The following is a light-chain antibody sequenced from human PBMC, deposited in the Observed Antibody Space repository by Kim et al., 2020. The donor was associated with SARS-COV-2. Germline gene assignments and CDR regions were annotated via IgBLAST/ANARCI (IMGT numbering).Light chain of an antibody. Sequence: QSALTQPASVSGSPGQSITISCTGTSSDVGAYNYVSWYQQHPGKAPELMINDVSNRPSGVSNRFSGSKSGNTASLTISGLQAEDEADYYCSSYTSSSTYVFGTGTKVPVL. CDR1: SSDVGAYNY. J-gene: IGLJ1*01. V-gene: IGLV2-14*03. CDR2: DVS. CDR3: SSYTSSSTYV.